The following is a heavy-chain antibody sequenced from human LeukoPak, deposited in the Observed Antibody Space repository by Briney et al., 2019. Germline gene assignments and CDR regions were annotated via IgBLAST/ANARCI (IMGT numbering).Heavy chain of an antibody. J-gene: IGHJ5*02. CDR3: ARQRGTYSSTWMGWFDP. CDR2: INPNSGGT. V-gene: IGHV1-2*06. D-gene: IGHD5-18*01. Sequence: ASVKVSCKASGYTFTSYGISWVRQAPGQGLEWMGRINPNSGGTNYAQKFQGRVTMTRDTSISTAYMELSRLRSDDTAVYYCARQRGTYSSTWMGWFDPWGQGTLVTVSS. CDR1: GYTFTSYG.